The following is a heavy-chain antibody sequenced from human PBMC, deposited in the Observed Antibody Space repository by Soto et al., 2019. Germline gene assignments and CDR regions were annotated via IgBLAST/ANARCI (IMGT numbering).Heavy chain of an antibody. D-gene: IGHD2-15*01. CDR3: TSPQRYCSGGSCYGYCFDY. Sequence: EVQLVESGGGLVQPGGSLKLSCAASGFTFSGSAMHWVRQASGKGLEWVGRIRSRANSYATAYAASVKGRFTISRDDSKNTAYLQMNSLKTEDKAVYYCTSPQRYCSGGSCYGYCFDYWGQGSLVTVSS. CDR1: GFTFSGSA. V-gene: IGHV3-73*02. J-gene: IGHJ4*02. CDR2: IRSRANSYAT.